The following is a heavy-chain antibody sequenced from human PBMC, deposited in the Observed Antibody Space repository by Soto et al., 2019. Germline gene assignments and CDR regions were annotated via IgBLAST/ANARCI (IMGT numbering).Heavy chain of an antibody. V-gene: IGHV3-48*01. J-gene: IGHJ6*02. Sequence: GGSLRLSCAASGFTFRNYGMNWVRQAPGKGLEWVSYIGIGSSTKYYADSVKGRFTISRDNAKNSLYLQMNSLRAEDTAVYYCARDQLYYNDISGHPNPRYYYGMDVWGQGTTVTVSS. D-gene: IGHD3-22*01. CDR3: ARDQLYYNDISGHPNPRYYYGMDV. CDR2: IGIGSSTK. CDR1: GFTFRNYG.